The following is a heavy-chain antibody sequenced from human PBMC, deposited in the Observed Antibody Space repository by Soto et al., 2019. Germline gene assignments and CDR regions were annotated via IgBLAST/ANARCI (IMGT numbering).Heavy chain of an antibody. Sequence: GESLKISCRGSGYNFTNYWNAWLRQMPGEGLEWMGIIYPGDSDVRYSPSFQGQVTISADKSITTAYLQWNTLKASDTAMYYCARHSPYCSDGVCYIYDFYYGMDVWGQGTTVTVSS. CDR2: IYPGDSDV. D-gene: IGHD2-8*01. CDR1: GYNFTNYW. J-gene: IGHJ6*02. CDR3: ARHSPYCSDGVCYIYDFYYGMDV. V-gene: IGHV5-51*01.